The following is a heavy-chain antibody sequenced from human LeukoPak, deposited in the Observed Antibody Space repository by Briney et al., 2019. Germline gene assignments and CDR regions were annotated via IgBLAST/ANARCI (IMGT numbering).Heavy chain of an antibody. Sequence: GASVKVSCKASGYTFTGYYMHWVRQAPGQGLEWMGRINPNSGGTNYAQKFQGRVTMTRDTSISTAYMELSRLRSDDTAVYYCARVPRYSSGWFFDYWGQGTLVTVSS. CDR2: INPNSGGT. J-gene: IGHJ4*02. D-gene: IGHD6-19*01. V-gene: IGHV1-2*06. CDR1: GYTFTGYY. CDR3: ARVPRYSSGWFFDY.